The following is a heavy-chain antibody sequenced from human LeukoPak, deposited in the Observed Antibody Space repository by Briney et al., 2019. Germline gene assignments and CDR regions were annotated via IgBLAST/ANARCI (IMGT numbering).Heavy chain of an antibody. V-gene: IGHV3-7*01. J-gene: IGHJ4*02. CDR2: IKQDGSEK. CDR3: AREAVAGSSSEGDY. D-gene: IGHD6-19*01. CDR1: GFTFSSYW. Sequence: GGSLRLSCAASGFTFSSYWMSWVRQAPGKGLEWVANIKQDGSEKYYVDSVKGRFTISRDNAKNSLYLQMNSLRAEDTAVYYCAREAVAGSSSEGDYWGQGTLVTVSS.